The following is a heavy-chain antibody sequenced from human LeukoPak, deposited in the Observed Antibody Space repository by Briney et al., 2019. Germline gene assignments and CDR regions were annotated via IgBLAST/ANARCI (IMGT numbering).Heavy chain of an antibody. CDR1: GGSISSSSYY. D-gene: IGHD5-18*01. J-gene: IGHJ6*02. V-gene: IGHV4-39*01. CDR3: ARPSGYSYVDYYYYYGMDV. Sequence: PSETLSLTCTVSGGSISSSSYYWGWICQPPGKGLEWIGSIYYSGSTYYNPSLKSRVTISVDTSKNQFSLKLSSVTAADTAVYYCARPSGYSYVDYYYYYGMDVWGQGTTVTVSS. CDR2: IYYSGST.